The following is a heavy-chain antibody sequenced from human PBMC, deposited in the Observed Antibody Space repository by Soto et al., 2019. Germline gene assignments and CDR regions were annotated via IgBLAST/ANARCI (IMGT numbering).Heavy chain of an antibody. Sequence: PGGSLRLSCAASGFTFSSYAMSWVRQAPGKGLEWVSAIGGSGGSTYYADSVKGRFTISRDNSKNTLYLQMNSLRAEDTAVYYWAKAESSGWYFWFNPGAQEPRVTVSS. D-gene: IGHD6-13*01. CDR1: GFTFSSYA. CDR3: AKAESSGWYFWFNP. J-gene: IGHJ5*02. V-gene: IGHV3-23*01. CDR2: IGGSGGST.